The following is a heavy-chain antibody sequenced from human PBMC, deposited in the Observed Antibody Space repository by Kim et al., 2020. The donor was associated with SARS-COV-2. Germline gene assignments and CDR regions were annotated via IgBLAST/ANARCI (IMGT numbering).Heavy chain of an antibody. V-gene: IGHV4-39*01. CDR2: YYSGSP. CDR3: ARLFNY. J-gene: IGHJ4*02. Sequence: YYSGSPSYTPSLKSRVTISVDTSKNQFSLKLSSVTAADTAVYYCARLFNYWGQGTLVTVSS.